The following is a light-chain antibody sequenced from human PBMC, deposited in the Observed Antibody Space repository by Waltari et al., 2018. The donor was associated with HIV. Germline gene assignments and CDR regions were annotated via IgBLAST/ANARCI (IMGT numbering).Light chain of an antibody. CDR3: QSYDSSKGDWV. J-gene: IGLJ3*02. CDR2: EDN. V-gene: IGLV6-57*03. CDR1: SGSIASNY. Sequence: NFMLTQPPSVSESPGKTVTISCTRSSGSIASNYVQWYQQRPGSAPTTVIYEDNQRPPGVPARFSGSIDSSSNSASLTISGLTTEDEADFYCQSYDSSKGDWVFGGGTKLTVL.